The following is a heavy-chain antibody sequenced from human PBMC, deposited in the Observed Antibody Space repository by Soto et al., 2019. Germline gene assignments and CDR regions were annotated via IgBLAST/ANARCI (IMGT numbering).Heavy chain of an antibody. CDR2: IDPSDSYT. J-gene: IGHJ6*02. CDR3: ARPYRIAAAGSVYYYGRDV. Sequence: PGESLKISCKGSGYSFTSYWISWVRQMPGKGLEWMGRIDPSDSYTNYSPSFQGHVTISADKSISTAYMQWSSLKASDPATYYCARPYRIAAAGSVYYYGRDVWGQGTRVTVSS. CDR1: GYSFTSYW. D-gene: IGHD6-13*01. V-gene: IGHV5-10-1*01.